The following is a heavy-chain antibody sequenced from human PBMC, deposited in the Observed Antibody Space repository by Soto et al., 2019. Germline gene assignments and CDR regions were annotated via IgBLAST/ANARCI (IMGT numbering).Heavy chain of an antibody. V-gene: IGHV1-46*01. CDR1: GYTFTSYY. Sequence: ASVKVSCKASGYTFTSYYMHWVRQAPGQGLEWMGIINPSGGSTSYAQKFQGRVTMTRDTSTSTVYMELSSLRSEDTAAYYCARDLGYDILKDYYYYYGMDVWGQGTTVTVSS. D-gene: IGHD3-9*01. J-gene: IGHJ6*02. CDR2: INPSGGST. CDR3: ARDLGYDILKDYYYYYGMDV.